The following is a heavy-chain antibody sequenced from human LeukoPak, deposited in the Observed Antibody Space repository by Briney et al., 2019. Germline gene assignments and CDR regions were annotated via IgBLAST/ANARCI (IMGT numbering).Heavy chain of an antibody. CDR2: ISGSGGST. CDR1: GFTFSSYA. J-gene: IGHJ4*02. CDR3: AKDLVVPYYFDY. D-gene: IGHD2-15*01. Sequence: PGGSLRLSCAASGFTFSSYAMSWVRQAPGKGLEWVSAISGSGGSTYYADSVKGRFTISRDNSKNTLYLQMNSLGAEDTAVYYCAKDLVVPYYFDYWGQGTLVTVSS. V-gene: IGHV3-23*01.